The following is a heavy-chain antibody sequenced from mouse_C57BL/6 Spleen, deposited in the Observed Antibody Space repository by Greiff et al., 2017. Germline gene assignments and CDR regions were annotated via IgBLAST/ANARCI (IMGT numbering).Heavy chain of an antibody. Sequence: VQLQQSGAELVRPGASVKLSCTASGFNIKDDYMHWVKQRPEQGLEWIGWIDPENGDTEYASKFQGKATITADTSSNTAYLQLSSLTSEDTAVYYCTTKRNYGNRYFDVWGTGTTVTVSS. V-gene: IGHV14-4*01. CDR2: IDPENGDT. CDR3: TTKRNYGNRYFDV. J-gene: IGHJ1*03. CDR1: GFNIKDDY. D-gene: IGHD2-1*01.